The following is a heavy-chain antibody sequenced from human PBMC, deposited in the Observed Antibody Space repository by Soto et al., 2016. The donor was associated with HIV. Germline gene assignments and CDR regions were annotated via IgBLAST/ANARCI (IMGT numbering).Heavy chain of an antibody. CDR3: ARDLHYYDSSGYPFPYGMDV. Sequence: EVQLVESGGGLVQPGGSLRLSCAASGFTVSSNYMSWVRQAPGKGLEWVSVIYSGGSTYYADSVKGRFTISRDNSKNTLYLQMNSLRAEDTAVYYCARDLHYYDSSGYPFPYGMDVWGQGTTVTVSS. CDR1: GFTVSSNY. CDR2: IYSGGST. V-gene: IGHV3-66*01. D-gene: IGHD3-22*01. J-gene: IGHJ6*02.